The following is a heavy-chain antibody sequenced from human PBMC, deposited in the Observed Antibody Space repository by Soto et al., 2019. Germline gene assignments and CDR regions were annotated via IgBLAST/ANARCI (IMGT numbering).Heavy chain of an antibody. J-gene: IGHJ3*02. CDR3: AKENRATMIVVGFDS. V-gene: IGHV3-30*18. D-gene: IGHD3-22*01. Sequence: GGSLRLSCAASGFTFSSYGMHWVRQAPGKGLEWVAVISYDGSNKYYADSVKGRFTISRDNSKNTLYLQMNSLRAEDTAVYYCAKENRATMIVVGFDSWGQGTMVTVSS. CDR1: GFTFSSYG. CDR2: ISYDGSNK.